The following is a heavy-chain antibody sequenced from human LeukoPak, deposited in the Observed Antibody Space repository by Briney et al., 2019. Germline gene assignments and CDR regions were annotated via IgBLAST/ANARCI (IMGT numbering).Heavy chain of an antibody. CDR3: ARELEVFDY. D-gene: IGHD5-24*01. CDR2: NYHSRST. Sequence: SETLSLTCAVSGGSISSYGHSWIWIPQPPGKGLEWIGYNYHSRSTYYNPSLKRRVTISLDRSNKQSPLKLNSVTDAATAVYDWARELEVFDYWGQGTVVTVSS. V-gene: IGHV4-30-2*01. CDR1: GGSISSYGHS. J-gene: IGHJ4*02.